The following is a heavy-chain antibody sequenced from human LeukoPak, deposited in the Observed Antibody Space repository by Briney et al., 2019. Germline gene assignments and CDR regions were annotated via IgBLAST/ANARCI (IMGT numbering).Heavy chain of an antibody. J-gene: IGHJ4*02. CDR3: ARQSPQYSGSYWSFDY. V-gene: IGHV5-51*01. CDR1: GYSFTSYW. CDR2: IYPGHSDT. D-gene: IGHD1-26*01. Sequence: GASLQISCKGSGYSFTSYWIGWVRQMPGKGLEWMGIIYPGHSDTRYSPSVQGQVTISADKSIRTAYLQWSSLKASDTAMYYCARQSPQYSGSYWSFDYWGQGTLVTVSS.